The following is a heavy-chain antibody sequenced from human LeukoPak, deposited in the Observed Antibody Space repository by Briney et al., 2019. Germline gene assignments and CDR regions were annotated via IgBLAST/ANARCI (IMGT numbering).Heavy chain of an antibody. Sequence: ASVKVSCKASGYTFTSYGISWVRQAPGQGLEWMGWISAYNGNTNYAQKLQGRVTMTTDTSTSTAYMELRSLRSDDTAVYYCATNENWGTDPHFDYWGQGTLVTVSS. CDR1: GYTFTSYG. CDR2: ISAYNGNT. CDR3: ATNENWGTDPHFDY. V-gene: IGHV1-18*01. D-gene: IGHD7-27*01. J-gene: IGHJ4*02.